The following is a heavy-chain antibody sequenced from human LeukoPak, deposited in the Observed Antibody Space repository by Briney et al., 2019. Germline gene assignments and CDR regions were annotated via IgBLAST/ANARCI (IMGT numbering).Heavy chain of an antibody. V-gene: IGHV4-59*01. D-gene: IGHD6-19*01. CDR1: GGSISSYY. Sequence: SETLSLTCTVSGGSISSYYWSWIRQPPGKGLEWIGYIYYSGSTNYNPSLKSRVTISVDTSKNQLSLKLSSVTAADTAVYYCARGSIAVAVAADYWGQGTLVTVSS. J-gene: IGHJ4*02. CDR2: IYYSGST. CDR3: ARGSIAVAVAADY.